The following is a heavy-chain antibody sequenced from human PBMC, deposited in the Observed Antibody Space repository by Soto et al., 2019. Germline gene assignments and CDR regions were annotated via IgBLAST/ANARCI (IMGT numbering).Heavy chain of an antibody. CDR2: IRQSGST. J-gene: IGHJ6*02. V-gene: IGHV4-34*01. Sequence: QVQLKQWGAGLLKPSETLSLTCTVYGGSFSGNYWRWIRQPPGKGLEWIGEIRQSGSTTYNPSLVIRATISQDMSKKQFSLKLICVTAAATSVYYCARGKWVGATLFVLCRRGYYGMDVWGQGTTVTVAS. D-gene: IGHD2-8*02. CDR1: GGSFSGNY. CDR3: ARGKWVGATLFVLCRRGYYGMDV.